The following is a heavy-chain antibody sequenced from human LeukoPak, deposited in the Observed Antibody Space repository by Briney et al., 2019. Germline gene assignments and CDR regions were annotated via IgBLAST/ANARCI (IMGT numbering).Heavy chain of an antibody. V-gene: IGHV4-34*01. CDR1: GGSFSGYY. Sequence: SETLSLTCAVYGGSFSGYYWSWIRQPPGKGLEWIGEINHSGSTNYNPSLKSRVTISVDTSKNQFSLKLSSVTAADTAVYYCARLGRVGYPDYWGQGTLVTVSS. D-gene: IGHD5-18*01. CDR3: ARLGRVGYPDY. CDR2: INHSGST. J-gene: IGHJ4*02.